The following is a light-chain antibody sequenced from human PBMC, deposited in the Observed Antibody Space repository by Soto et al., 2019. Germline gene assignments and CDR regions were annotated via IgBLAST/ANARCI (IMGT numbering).Light chain of an antibody. V-gene: IGKV1-12*01. CDR2: AAS. J-gene: IGKJ1*01. Sequence: DIQMTQSPSSVSASVGDRVTITCRASQGIGSWLAWYQQKPGKAPKLMVYAASSLQSGVPSRFSGSGSGTDFTLTISSLQPEDFATYYGQQSYSTPTWTFGQGTKVDIK. CDR3: QQSYSTPTWT. CDR1: QGIGSW.